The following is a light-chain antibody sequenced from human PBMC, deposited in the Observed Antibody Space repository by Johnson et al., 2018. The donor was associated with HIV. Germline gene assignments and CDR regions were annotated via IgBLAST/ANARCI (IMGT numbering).Light chain of an antibody. CDR1: SSNIGNNY. CDR2: EDN. V-gene: IGLV1-51*02. J-gene: IGLJ1*01. CDR3: GTWDSSLSPGEFV. Sequence: QSVLTQPPSVSATPGQKVTISCSGSSSNIGNNYVSWYQQLPGTAPKLLIYEDNKRPSGIPGRFSGSKSGTSATLGITGLQTWDEADYYCGTWDSSLSPGEFVFGTGTKVTV.